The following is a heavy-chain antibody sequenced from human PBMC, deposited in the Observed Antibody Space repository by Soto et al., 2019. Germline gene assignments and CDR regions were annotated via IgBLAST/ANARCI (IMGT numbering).Heavy chain of an antibody. Sequence: SETLSLTSAVYSGSFSGYYWSWIRQPPGKGLEWIGEINHSVSTNYNPSLKSRVTISVDTSKNQFSLKLSSVTAADTAVYYCARGVYDILTGYYGCYTWFDPWGQGTLVTVSS. J-gene: IGHJ5*02. CDR2: INHSVST. CDR3: ARGVYDILTGYYGCYTWFDP. D-gene: IGHD3-9*01. V-gene: IGHV4-34*01. CDR1: SGSFSGYY.